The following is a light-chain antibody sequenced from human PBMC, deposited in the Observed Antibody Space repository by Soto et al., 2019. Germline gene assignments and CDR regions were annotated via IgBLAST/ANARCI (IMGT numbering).Light chain of an antibody. CDR3: QQYDKSPPWT. J-gene: IGKJ1*01. Sequence: DIQMTQSPSTLSASVGDRVTITCRASQTISSWLAWYQQKPGKAPKLLIYAASTLESGVSSRFSGRGSGTESTLTINSLQSDDFATYYCQQYDKSPPWTFGQGTKVDIK. CDR1: QTISSW. V-gene: IGKV1-5*01. CDR2: AAS.